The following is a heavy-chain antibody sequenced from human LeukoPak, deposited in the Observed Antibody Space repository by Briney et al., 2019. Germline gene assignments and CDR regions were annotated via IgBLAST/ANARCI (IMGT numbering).Heavy chain of an antibody. D-gene: IGHD5-18*01. Sequence: PSETLSLTCTVSGRSLNSYYWNWIRQPPGKGLEWIGYIYYSGSTNYNPSLKSRVTISVDTSKNQFSLKLTSVTAADTAVYYCASLNTYGYNYFDYWGQGTLVTVSS. V-gene: IGHV4-59*01. J-gene: IGHJ4*02. CDR3: ASLNTYGYNYFDY. CDR2: IYYSGST. CDR1: GRSLNSYY.